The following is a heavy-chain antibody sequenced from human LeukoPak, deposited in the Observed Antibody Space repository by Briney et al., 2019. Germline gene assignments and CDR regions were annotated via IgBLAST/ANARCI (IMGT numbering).Heavy chain of an antibody. V-gene: IGHV1-18*04. J-gene: IGHJ5*01. CDR1: GYIFSNSYG. CDR2: ASAYNGNI. Sequence: ASVKVSCKASGYIFSNSYGITWVRQAPGQGLEWVGSASAYNGNINNAQKLEGRVTVTTDRSTGTGYMELRSMRTDDTAVYYCAGEMRYCSGGDCHDGGSWFDPWGQGTLVTVSS. D-gene: IGHD2-15*01. CDR3: AGEMRYCSGGDCHDGGSWFDP.